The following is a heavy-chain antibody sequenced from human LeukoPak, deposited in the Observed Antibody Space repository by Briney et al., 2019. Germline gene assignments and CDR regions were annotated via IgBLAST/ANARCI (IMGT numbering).Heavy chain of an antibody. CDR2: IYGDNAA. V-gene: IGHV3-66*02. Sequence: HAGGSLRLSCAASALNVTTNYMTWIRQAPGKGLEWVSLIYGDNAAYYAESVRGRFIISRDSLKNTLFLQMNSLRAEDTAVYYCVSSTGQQFIPYDYWGHGAHVTVSS. D-gene: IGHD6-13*01. J-gene: IGHJ4*01. CDR3: VSSTGQQFIPYDY. CDR1: ALNVTTNY.